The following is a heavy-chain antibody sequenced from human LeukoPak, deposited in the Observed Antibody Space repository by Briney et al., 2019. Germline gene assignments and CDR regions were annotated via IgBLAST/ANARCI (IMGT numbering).Heavy chain of an antibody. CDR3: ARDSSQCASSGGSCYFFDY. Sequence: GGSLRLSCAASGFTFSSYSMNWVRQAPGKGLEWVSYISSSSSTIYYADSVKGRFTISRDNAKNSLYLQMNSLRAEDTVVYYCARDSSQCASSGGSCYFFDYWGQGTLVTVSS. J-gene: IGHJ4*02. CDR1: GFTFSSYS. D-gene: IGHD2-15*01. CDR2: ISSSSSTI. V-gene: IGHV3-48*01.